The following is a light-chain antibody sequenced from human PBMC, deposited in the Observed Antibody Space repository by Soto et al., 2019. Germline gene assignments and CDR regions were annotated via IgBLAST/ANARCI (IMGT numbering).Light chain of an antibody. CDR1: SSNIGAGYD. J-gene: IGLJ2*01. V-gene: IGLV1-40*01. CDR2: GNS. Sequence: QPVLTQPPSVSGAPGQRVTISCTGSSSNIGAGYDVHWYQQLPGTAPKLLIYGNSNRPSGVPDRFSGSKSGTSASLAITGLQAEDEAYYYCQSYDSSLSGVVFGGGTKLTVL. CDR3: QSYDSSLSGVV.